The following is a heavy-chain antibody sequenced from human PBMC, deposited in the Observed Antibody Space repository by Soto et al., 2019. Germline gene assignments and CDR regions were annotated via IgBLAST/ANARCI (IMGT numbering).Heavy chain of an antibody. CDR3: AREIGVVVAATVEYYGMDV. CDR2: IIPIFGTA. D-gene: IGHD2-15*01. Sequence: QVQLVQSGAEVKKPGSSVKVSCKASGGTFSSYAISWVRQAPGQGLEWMGGIIPIFGTANYAQKFQGRVTIPADETTSTAYMELSSLRSEDTAVYYCAREIGVVVAATVEYYGMDVWGQGTTVTVSS. V-gene: IGHV1-69*01. J-gene: IGHJ6*02. CDR1: GGTFSSYA.